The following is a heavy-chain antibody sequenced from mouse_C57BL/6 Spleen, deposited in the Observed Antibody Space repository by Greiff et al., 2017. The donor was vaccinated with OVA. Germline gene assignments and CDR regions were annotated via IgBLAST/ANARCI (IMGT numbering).Heavy chain of an antibody. CDR3: ARNWEALDY. D-gene: IGHD4-1*01. Sequence: VQLQQSGPELVKPGASVKISCKASGYAFSSSWMNWVKQRPGKGLEWIGRIYPGDGDTNYNGKFKGKATLTADKSSSTAYMQLSSLTSEDSAVYFCARNWEALDYWGQGTTLTVSS. V-gene: IGHV1-82*01. J-gene: IGHJ2*01. CDR1: GYAFSSSW. CDR2: IYPGDGDT.